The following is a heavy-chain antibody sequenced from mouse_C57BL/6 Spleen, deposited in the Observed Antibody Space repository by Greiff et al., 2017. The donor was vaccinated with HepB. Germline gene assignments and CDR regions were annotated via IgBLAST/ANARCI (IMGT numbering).Heavy chain of an antibody. D-gene: IGHD2-5*01. V-gene: IGHV1-55*01. CDR3: ARKLNSNYRSAMDY. CDR2: IYPGSGST. J-gene: IGHJ4*01. CDR1: GYTFTSYW. Sequence: QVHLKQPGAELVKPGASVKMSCKASGYTFTSYWITWVKQRPGQGLEWIGDIYPGSGSTNYNEKFKSKATLTVDTSSSTAYMQLSSLTSEDSAVYYCARKLNSNYRSAMDYWGQGTSVTVSS.